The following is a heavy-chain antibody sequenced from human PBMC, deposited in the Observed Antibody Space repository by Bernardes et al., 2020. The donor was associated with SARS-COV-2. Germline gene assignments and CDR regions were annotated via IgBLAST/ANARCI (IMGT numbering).Heavy chain of an antibody. D-gene: IGHD6-13*01. V-gene: IGHV4-61*02. CDR3: ARDDGSSWYFSWYFEL. Sequence: SETLSLTCTVSGVSISSRSYSWSWIRQPAGKGLEWIGRLNNAGNTKYNPSLNGRVTISVDTSKNQFSLKLKSVTAADTAVYYCARDDGSSWYFSWYFELWGRGTLVTVSS. J-gene: IGHJ2*01. CDR2: LNNAGNT. CDR1: GVSISSRSYS.